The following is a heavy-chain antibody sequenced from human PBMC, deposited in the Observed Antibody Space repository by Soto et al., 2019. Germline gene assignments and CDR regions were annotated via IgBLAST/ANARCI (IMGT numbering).Heavy chain of an antibody. J-gene: IGHJ5*02. CDR2: INWLGSAT. D-gene: IGHD3-22*01. V-gene: IGHV3-20*04. CDR1: GFTFGEYA. CDR3: ARGARGLSQYDR. Sequence: PGGSLRLSCAASGFTFGEYAMSWLGQAPGKELEWVSGINWLGSATGYAESVRSRFTISRDNAKKSLYLELSSLRAEDTAVYYCARGARGLSQYDRWGQGDLVTLSS.